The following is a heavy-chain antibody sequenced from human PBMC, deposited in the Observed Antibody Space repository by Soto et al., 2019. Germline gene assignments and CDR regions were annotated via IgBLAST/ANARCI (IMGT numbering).Heavy chain of an antibody. J-gene: IGHJ6*02. V-gene: IGHV4-59*01. D-gene: IGHD3-3*01. CDR1: GGSISSYY. CDR2: IYYSGST. Sequence: QVQLQESGPGLVKPSETLSLTCTVSGGSISSYYWSWIRQPPGKGLECIGYIYYSGSTNYNPSLKSRVTISVDTSKNQFSLKLSSVTAADTAVYYCARDVRFPTPGRGMDVWGQGTTVTVSS. CDR3: ARDVRFPTPGRGMDV.